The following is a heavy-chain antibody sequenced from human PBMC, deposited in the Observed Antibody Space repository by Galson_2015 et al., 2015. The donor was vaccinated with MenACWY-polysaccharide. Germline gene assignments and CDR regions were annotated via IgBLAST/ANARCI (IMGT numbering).Heavy chain of an antibody. V-gene: IGHV6-1*01. CDR3: ASHLIMSVFGVVILIVDYYRTID. CDR2: TYYRSKWCN. D-gene: IGHD3-16*01. CDR1: GDSVSRNSAA. J-gene: IGHJ4*03. Sequence: CAISGDSVSRNSAAWNWIRQSPSRGLEWLGRTYYRSKWCNDYTVSVKSRITFNPDTSKNQFSLQLNSVTPEDTAVYYCASHLIMSVFGVVILIVDYYRTIDWGHGTLVTVSS.